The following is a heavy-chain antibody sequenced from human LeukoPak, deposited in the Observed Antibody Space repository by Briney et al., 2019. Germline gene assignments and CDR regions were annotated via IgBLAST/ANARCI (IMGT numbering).Heavy chain of an antibody. CDR3: AKEIFSGLLYIDY. Sequence: PGGSLRLSCAASGLTGSHNYVSWVRQAPGKGLEWVSAISGSGGSTYYADSVKGRFTISRDNSKNTLYLQMNSLRAEDTAVYYCAKEIFSGLLYIDYWGQGTLVTVSS. CDR1: GLTGSHNY. D-gene: IGHD5-12*01. J-gene: IGHJ4*02. V-gene: IGHV3-23*01. CDR2: ISGSGGST.